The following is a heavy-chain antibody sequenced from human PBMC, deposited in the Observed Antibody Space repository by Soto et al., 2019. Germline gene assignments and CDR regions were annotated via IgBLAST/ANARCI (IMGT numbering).Heavy chain of an antibody. CDR3: ARDAEKLVTVEYGMDV. D-gene: IGHD6-6*01. Sequence: LRLSCAASGFTFSSYSMNWVRQAPGKGLEWVSYISSSSSTIYYADSVKGRFTISRDNAKNSLYLQMNSLRDEDTAVYYCARDAEKLVTVEYGMDVWGQGTTVPVYS. CDR1: GFTFSSYS. CDR2: ISSSSSTI. V-gene: IGHV3-48*02. J-gene: IGHJ6*02.